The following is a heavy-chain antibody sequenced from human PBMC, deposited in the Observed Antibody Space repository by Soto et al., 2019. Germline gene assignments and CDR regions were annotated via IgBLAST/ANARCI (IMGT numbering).Heavy chain of an antibody. D-gene: IGHD3-10*01. J-gene: IGHJ6*02. V-gene: IGHV1-69*02. CDR3: ARSRLWFGELLSPVYYYYYGMDV. CDR2: IIPILGIA. Sequence: QVQLVQSGAEVKKPGSSVKVSCKASGGTFSSYTISWVRQAPGQVLEWMGRIIPILGIANYAQKFQGRVRITADKSTSTAYMELSSLRSEDTAVYYCARSRLWFGELLSPVYYYYYGMDVWGQGTTVTVSS. CDR1: GGTFSSYT.